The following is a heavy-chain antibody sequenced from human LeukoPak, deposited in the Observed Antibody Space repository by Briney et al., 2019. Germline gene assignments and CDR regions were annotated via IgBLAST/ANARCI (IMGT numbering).Heavy chain of an antibody. Sequence: GESLKISCKGSGYSFTTYWIAWVRQMPGKGLEWMGIIYPDDSDTSYSPSFQGQVTISVDTSLSTSYLQLSSLTASDTAMYYYARRGGNWFDPWGQGTLVTVSS. V-gene: IGHV5-51*01. CDR3: ARRGGNWFDP. CDR1: GYSFTTYW. J-gene: IGHJ5*02. D-gene: IGHD3-16*01. CDR2: IYPDDSDT.